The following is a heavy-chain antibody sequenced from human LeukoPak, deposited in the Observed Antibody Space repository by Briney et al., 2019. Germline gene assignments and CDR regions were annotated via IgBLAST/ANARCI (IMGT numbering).Heavy chain of an antibody. D-gene: IGHD2-2*01. Sequence: PSETLSLTCTVSGGSISTYDWSWIRQPPGKGLEWIGYVYNRGSTNYNPSLKSRVTMSVDTSKNQFSLKLTSVTAADTAVYYCARRRCSSTTCWFDPWGQGTLVTVSS. V-gene: IGHV4-59*08. CDR1: GGSISTYD. J-gene: IGHJ5*02. CDR2: VYNRGST. CDR3: ARRRCSSTTCWFDP.